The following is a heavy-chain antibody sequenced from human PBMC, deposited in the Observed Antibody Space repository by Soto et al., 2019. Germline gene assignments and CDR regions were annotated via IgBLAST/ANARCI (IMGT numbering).Heavy chain of an antibody. CDR2: IVVGSGNT. CDR1: GFTFTSSD. Sequence: QMQLVQSGPEVKKPGTSVKVSCKTSGFTFTSSDMQWVRKARGQRLEWIGWIVVGSGNTNYAQKFQERVSITRDMSTRTAYMELSSLRSVDTAVYYCAAGVTYDGNFDIWGQGTMVTVSS. J-gene: IGHJ3*02. V-gene: IGHV1-58*02. D-gene: IGHD5-12*01. CDR3: AAGVTYDGNFDI.